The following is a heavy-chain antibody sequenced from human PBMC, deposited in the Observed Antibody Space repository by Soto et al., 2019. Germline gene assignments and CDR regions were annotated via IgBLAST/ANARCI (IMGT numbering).Heavy chain of an antibody. V-gene: IGHV3-48*03. CDR3: ARGLMQLVPAYYYYGLDV. CDR1: GFSVSTYE. D-gene: IGHD3-16*01. Sequence: VQVVESGGGLVQPGGSLRLSCAASGFSVSTYEMNWVRQAPGKGLEWVSYISSGGGTKKYADAVQGRFTISRDNAKNSLYLQMYGLTAEATAVYYGARGLMQLVPAYYYYGLDVWCQGTTVTVSS. J-gene: IGHJ6*02. CDR2: ISSGGGTK.